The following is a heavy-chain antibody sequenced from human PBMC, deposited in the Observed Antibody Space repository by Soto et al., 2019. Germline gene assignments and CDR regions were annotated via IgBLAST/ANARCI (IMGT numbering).Heavy chain of an antibody. V-gene: IGHV3-74*01. CDR3: ATAEVDY. Sequence: PGGSLRLSCATSGFTFGNYWMHWVRQAPGKGLEWVSRMNSDGSTTNYAASVKGRFTVSRDNARNTLYLQMNSLRAEDTAVYYCATAEVDYWGPGTLVTVSS. CDR1: GFTFGNYW. CDR2: MNSDGSTT. J-gene: IGHJ4*02.